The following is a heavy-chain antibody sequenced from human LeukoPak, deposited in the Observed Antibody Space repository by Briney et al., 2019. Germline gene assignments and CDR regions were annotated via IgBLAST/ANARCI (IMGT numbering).Heavy chain of an antibody. CDR2: IIPIFRIA. CDR3: ARSYCSSTSCYTPSGYYYYGMDV. Sequence: ASVKVSCKASGGTFSSYAISWVRQAPGQGLEWMGRIIPIFRIANYAQKFQGRVTITADKSTSTAYMELSSLRSEDTAVYYCARSYCSSTSCYTPSGYYYYGMDVWGQGTTVTVSS. CDR1: GGTFSSYA. D-gene: IGHD2-2*02. J-gene: IGHJ6*02. V-gene: IGHV1-69*04.